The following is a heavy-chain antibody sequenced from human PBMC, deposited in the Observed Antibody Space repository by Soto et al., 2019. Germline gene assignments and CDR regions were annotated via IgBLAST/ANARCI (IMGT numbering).Heavy chain of an antibody. Sequence: GESLKISCKGSGYSFTSYWIGWVRQMPGKGLEWMGIIYPGDSDTRYSPSFQGQVTISADKSISTAYLQWSSLKASDTAMYYCASWGWEPGIAVAGTGDAFDIWGQGTMVTVSS. D-gene: IGHD6-19*01. V-gene: IGHV5-51*01. J-gene: IGHJ3*02. CDR3: ASWGWEPGIAVAGTGDAFDI. CDR1: GYSFTSYW. CDR2: IYPGDSDT.